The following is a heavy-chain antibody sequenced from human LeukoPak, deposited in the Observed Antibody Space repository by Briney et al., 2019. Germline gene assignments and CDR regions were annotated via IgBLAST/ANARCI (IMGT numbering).Heavy chain of an antibody. J-gene: IGHJ6*02. D-gene: IGHD3-10*01. CDR1: GGSFSGYY. Sequence: SETLSLTCAVYGGSFSGYYWSWIRQPPGKGLEWIGEFNHSGSTNYNPSLKSRVTISVDTSKNQFSLKLSSVTAADTAVYYCARDRVRGVINYYYYYGMDVWGQGTTVTVSS. CDR3: ARDRVRGVINYYYYYGMDV. CDR2: FNHSGST. V-gene: IGHV4-34*01.